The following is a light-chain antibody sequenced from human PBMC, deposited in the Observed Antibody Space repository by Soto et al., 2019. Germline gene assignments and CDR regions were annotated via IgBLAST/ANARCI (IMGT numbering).Light chain of an antibody. CDR1: QSISSY. CDR3: QPSYSTPMYT. Sequence: DIQMTQSPSSLSASVGDRVTITCRASQSISSYLNWYQQKPGKAPKLLIYAASSLQSGVPSRFSGSVSGTDFTLTISSLQPEDFATCYRQPSYSTPMYTFGQGTKLEIK. CDR2: AAS. J-gene: IGKJ2*01. V-gene: IGKV1-39*01.